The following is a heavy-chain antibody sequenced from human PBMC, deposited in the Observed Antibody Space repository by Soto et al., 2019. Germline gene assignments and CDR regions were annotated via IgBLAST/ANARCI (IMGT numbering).Heavy chain of an antibody. J-gene: IGHJ6*02. CDR3: AGKSLLRFLEWSTPSMDV. CDR2: IYYSGST. D-gene: IGHD3-3*01. Sequence: NPSETLSLTCTVSGGSISSGDYYWSWIRQPPGKGLEWIGYIYYSGSTYYNPSLKSRVTISVDTSKNQFSLKLSSVTAADTAVYYCAGKSLLRFLEWSTPSMDVWGQGTTVTVSS. V-gene: IGHV4-30-4*01. CDR1: GGSISSGDYY.